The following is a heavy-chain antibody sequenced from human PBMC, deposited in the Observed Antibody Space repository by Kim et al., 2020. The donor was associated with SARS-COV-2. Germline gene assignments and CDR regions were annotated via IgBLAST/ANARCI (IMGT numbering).Heavy chain of an antibody. V-gene: IGHV3-9*01. CDR1: GYTFDDHA. CDR2: ISWNGVTV. CDR3: GKDLPGTKDTYCRSNICHATMEV. D-gene: IGHD2-2*01. Sequence: GGSLRLSCAASGYTFDDHAMHWVRQAPGKGLEWVAGISWNGVTVDYADSVKGRFTISRDNARNSLYLQMNSLRTEDTALYYCGKDLPGTKDTYCRSNICHATMEVGGQGTTVTVSS. J-gene: IGHJ6*02.